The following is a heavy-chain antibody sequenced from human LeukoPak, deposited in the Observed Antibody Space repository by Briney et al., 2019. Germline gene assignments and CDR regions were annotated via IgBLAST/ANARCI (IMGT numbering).Heavy chain of an antibody. CDR3: ARVSGSYWAWYFDY. CDR1: GSSISSGFY. Sequence: SETLSLTCSVSGSSISSGFYWGWIRQPPGKGLEWIGSGYPGRNTYDSPALKSRVTISLDTSKNQFSLELSSVTAADTAVYYCARVSGSYWAWYFDYWGQGALVIVSS. CDR2: GYPGRNT. J-gene: IGHJ4*02. V-gene: IGHV4-38-2*02. D-gene: IGHD1-26*01.